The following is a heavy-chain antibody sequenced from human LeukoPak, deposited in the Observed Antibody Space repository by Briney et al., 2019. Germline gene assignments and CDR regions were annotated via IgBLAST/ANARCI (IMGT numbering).Heavy chain of an antibody. V-gene: IGHV5-51*01. Sequence: GEFLKISCKGSGYSFTSYWIGWVRQMPGKGLEWMGIIYPGDSDTRYSPSFQGQVTISADKSISTAYLQWSSLKASDTAMYYCARFSSSWYAMVDYWGQGTLVTVSS. CDR3: ARFSSSWYAMVDY. CDR2: IYPGDSDT. D-gene: IGHD6-13*01. CDR1: GYSFTSYW. J-gene: IGHJ4*02.